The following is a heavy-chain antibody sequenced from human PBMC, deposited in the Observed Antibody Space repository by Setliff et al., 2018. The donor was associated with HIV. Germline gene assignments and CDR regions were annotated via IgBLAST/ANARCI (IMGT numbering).Heavy chain of an antibody. CDR1: GYSFTNYA. D-gene: IGHD4-17*01. CDR2: IKTDSGSP. V-gene: IGHV7-4-1*02. J-gene: IGHJ5*02. Sequence: ASVKVSCKASGYSFTNYAMNWVRQAPGQGLEWMGWIKTDSGSPTHAPGFTGRFVFSVDTPDTTAYLQISSLKAEDTAVYYCARALYGDYGGDLNWLDPWGQGTLVTVSS. CDR3: ARALYGDYGGDLNWLDP.